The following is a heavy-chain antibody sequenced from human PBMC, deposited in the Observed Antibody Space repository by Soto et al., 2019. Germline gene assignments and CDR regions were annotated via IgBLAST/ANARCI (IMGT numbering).Heavy chain of an antibody. V-gene: IGHV1-2*02. CDR3: ARKCGDRCTEDTDALDL. J-gene: IGHJ3*01. CDR2: MNVNTGCT. Sequence: PSVKVSCKASGYTFTDSYLHWVRQAPGQRLEWMGWMNVNTGCTNSPQKFQDRVTMTRDTSISTAFIQLNGLTSDDTAVYFCARKCGDRCTEDTDALDLWGQGTMVTVSS. CDR1: GYTFTDSY. D-gene: IGHD2-21*01.